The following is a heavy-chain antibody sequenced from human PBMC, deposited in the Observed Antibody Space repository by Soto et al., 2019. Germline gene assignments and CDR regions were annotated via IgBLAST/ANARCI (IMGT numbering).Heavy chain of an antibody. CDR2: IKSKTDGGTT. Sequence: EVQLVESGGALVKPGGSLRLSCAASGFTFINAWMSWVRQAPGKGLEWVGRIKSKTDGGTTDYAAPVKGRFTISRDDSKNTLYLQMNSLKTEDTALYYCTTTVIYSGYDWVFDYWGQGTLVTVSS. J-gene: IGHJ4*02. CDR3: TTTVIYSGYDWVFDY. CDR1: GFTFINAW. V-gene: IGHV3-15*02. D-gene: IGHD5-12*01.